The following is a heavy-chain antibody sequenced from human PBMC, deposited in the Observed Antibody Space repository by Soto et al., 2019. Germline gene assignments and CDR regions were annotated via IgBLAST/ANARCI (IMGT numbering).Heavy chain of an antibody. CDR3: AKGRASDCPGCTQDY. CDR2: VSGSDDST. J-gene: IGHJ4*02. D-gene: IGHD2-21*02. CDR1: AFTFSSYA. Sequence: EVPLLESGGGLAQPGGSLRLSCAASAFTFSSYAMSWVRQAPGKGLEWVSAVSGSDDSTYYADSVKGRFTISRDNSKNTLYLQMNSLRAEDTAVYYCAKGRASDCPGCTQDYWGQGTLVTVSS. V-gene: IGHV3-23*01.